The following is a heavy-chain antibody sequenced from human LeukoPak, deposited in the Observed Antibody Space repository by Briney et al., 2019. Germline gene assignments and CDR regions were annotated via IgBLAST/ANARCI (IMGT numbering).Heavy chain of an antibody. CDR1: GSTFSSGRYY. J-gene: IGHJ4*02. CDR3: ARDWYSYGYWYGLVY. Sequence: PSETLRLTCTVSGSTFSSGRYYWVCNGQAAGKGLECNGRIYTSGRNNFNPSINSLATITVDTTRSQFSLKLSSGTADNTVVYYCARDWYSYGYWYGLVYWRQGTLVSVSS. D-gene: IGHD5-18*01. V-gene: IGHV4-61*02. CDR2: IYTSGRN.